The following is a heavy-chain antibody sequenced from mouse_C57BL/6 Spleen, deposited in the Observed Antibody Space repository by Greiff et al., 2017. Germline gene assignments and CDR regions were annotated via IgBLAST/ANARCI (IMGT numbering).Heavy chain of an antibody. CDR2: INPYNGDT. CDR1: GYSFTGYF. D-gene: IGHD1-1*01. CDR3: AISIYYDGSSVYSLDY. Sequence: VQLKESGPELVKPGDSVKISCKASGYSFTGYFLNWVMQSHGQSLEWIGRINPYNGDTFYNQKFKGKATLTVDKSSSTAQMELRVLSSEDAAVYYCAISIYYDGSSVYSLDYWGQGTTVTVSS. V-gene: IGHV1-20*01. J-gene: IGHJ4*01.